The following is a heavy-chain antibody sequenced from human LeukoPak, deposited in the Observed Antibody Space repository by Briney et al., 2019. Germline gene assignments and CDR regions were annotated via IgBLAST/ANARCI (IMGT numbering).Heavy chain of an antibody. V-gene: IGHV3-9*01. J-gene: IGHJ2*01. CDR2: ISWNSGSI. Sequence: GRSLRLSCAASGFTFDDYAMHWVRQAPGQGMELVSGISWNSGSIGYADSVKSRFTISRDNAKNSLYLQMNSLRAEDTASYYCAQADCSSTRCITGSYSEIWGRGTLVTVSS. D-gene: IGHD2-2*01. CDR1: GFTFDDYA. CDR3: AQADCSSTRCITGSYSEI.